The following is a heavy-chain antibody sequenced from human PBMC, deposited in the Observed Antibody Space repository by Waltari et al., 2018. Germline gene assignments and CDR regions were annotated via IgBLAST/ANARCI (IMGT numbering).Heavy chain of an antibody. CDR3: ARVTGNKDGYNL. Sequence: QVQLVQSGAEVKKPGSSVKVSCKASGGTFSNYAISWVRPAPGQGLEWMGGSITNFGTANYAQKVQGRVTITADESTTTAYRERSSLRSEDTAVYYGARVTGNKDGYNLWGQGTLVTVSS. D-gene: IGHD5-12*01. CDR1: GGTFSNYA. CDR2: SITNFGTA. V-gene: IGHV1-69*01. J-gene: IGHJ4*02.